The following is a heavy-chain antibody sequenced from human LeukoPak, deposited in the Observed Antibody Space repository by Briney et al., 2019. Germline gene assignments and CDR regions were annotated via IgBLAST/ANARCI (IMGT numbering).Heavy chain of an antibody. CDR1: GGTFSSYA. CDR2: IIPILGIA. Sequence: ASVKVPCKASGGTFSSYAISWVRQAPGQGPEWMGKIIPILGIANDAQKFQGRVTITADKSTSTAYMELSSLRSEDTAVYYCARDGGYSSGWYGRNGMDVWGQGTTVTVSS. D-gene: IGHD6-19*01. J-gene: IGHJ6*02. CDR3: ARDGGYSSGWYGRNGMDV. V-gene: IGHV1-69*04.